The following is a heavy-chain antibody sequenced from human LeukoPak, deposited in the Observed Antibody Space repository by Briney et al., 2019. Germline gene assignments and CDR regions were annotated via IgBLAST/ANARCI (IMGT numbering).Heavy chain of an antibody. J-gene: IGHJ4*02. CDR1: GFTFSSYA. CDR3: AKRRSSGYYLSYFDY. CDR2: TSGSGGST. D-gene: IGHD3-22*01. Sequence: GGSLRLSCAASGFTFSSYAMSWVRQAPGKGLEWVSATSGSGGSTYYADSVKGRFTISRDNSKNTLYLQMNSLRAEDTAVYYCAKRRSSGYYLSYFDYWGQGTLVTVSS. V-gene: IGHV3-23*01.